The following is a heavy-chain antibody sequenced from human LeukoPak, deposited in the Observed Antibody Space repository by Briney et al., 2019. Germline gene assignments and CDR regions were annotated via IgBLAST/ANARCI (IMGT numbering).Heavy chain of an antibody. CDR3: AREGKDYYGSLMDV. D-gene: IGHD3-10*01. CDR1: GFTFSIYS. CDR2: ISSSSSYT. Sequence: GGSLRLSCAASGFTFSIYSMNWVRQAPGKGLEWVSYISSSSSYTNYADSVKGRFTISRDNAKNSLYLQMNSLRAEDTAVYYCAREGKDYYGSLMDVWGQGTTVTVSS. J-gene: IGHJ6*02. V-gene: IGHV3-21*05.